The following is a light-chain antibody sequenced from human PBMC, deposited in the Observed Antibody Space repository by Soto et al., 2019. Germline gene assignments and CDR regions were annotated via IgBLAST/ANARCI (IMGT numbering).Light chain of an antibody. CDR2: GAS. CDR3: QKHNSAHSYS. J-gene: IGKJ1*01. V-gene: IGKV1-27*01. CDR1: QGITNY. Sequence: DVQMTQSPSSLSASVGDRVTLTCRASQGITNYLAWYQQKPGKVPKLLIYGASTLHAGVPSRFSGSGSGTAFTLTIDSLLPEDVATYYYQKHNSAHSYSFGQGTKVEIK.